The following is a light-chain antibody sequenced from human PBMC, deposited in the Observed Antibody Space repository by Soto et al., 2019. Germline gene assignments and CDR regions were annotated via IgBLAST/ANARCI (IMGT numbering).Light chain of an antibody. CDR2: GAS. J-gene: IGKJ2*01. V-gene: IGKV3-20*01. Sequence: EIVLTQSPGTLSLSPGERATLSCSASQSVSSRYLAWYQQKPGQAPRLLIYGASSRATGIPDRFSGSGSGTDLTLTISRLEPEDFAVYYCQQYDSPPPRTFGQGTKLEIK. CDR3: QQYDSPPPRT. CDR1: QSVSSRY.